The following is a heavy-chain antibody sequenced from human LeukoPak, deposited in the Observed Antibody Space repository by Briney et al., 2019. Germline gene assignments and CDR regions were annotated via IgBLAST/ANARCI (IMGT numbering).Heavy chain of an antibody. Sequence: SETLSLTCSVSGGSISIYYWSWVRQPPGKGLEWIGYIYNSGSTNYNPSLKSRVTISVDTSKNQFSLKLTSVTAADTAVYYCVRDRELTYWGQGTLVTVSS. CDR2: IYNSGST. D-gene: IGHD1-26*01. J-gene: IGHJ4*02. V-gene: IGHV4-59*03. CDR1: GGSISIYY. CDR3: VRDRELTY.